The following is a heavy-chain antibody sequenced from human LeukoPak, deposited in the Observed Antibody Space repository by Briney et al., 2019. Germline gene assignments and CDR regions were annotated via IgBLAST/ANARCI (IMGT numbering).Heavy chain of an antibody. CDR1: GFTFSSYA. Sequence: GASLRLSCAASGFTFSSYAMRWVRQAPGRGLEWVSAISGSGVSTYYADSVKGRFTISRDNSKNTLYLQMNSLRAEDTAVYYCAKATSSGWSNNDYWGQGTLVTVSS. CDR2: ISGSGVST. D-gene: IGHD6-19*01. V-gene: IGHV3-23*01. J-gene: IGHJ4*02. CDR3: AKATSSGWSNNDY.